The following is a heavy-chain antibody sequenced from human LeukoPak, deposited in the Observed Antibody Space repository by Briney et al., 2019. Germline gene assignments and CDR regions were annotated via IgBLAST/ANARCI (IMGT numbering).Heavy chain of an antibody. Sequence: GGSLRLSCEASGFSLSSYAFHWVRQAPGKGLEWVSFVSFDGRNKNYADSVRGRFTISRDNSKNTLYLQMNSLRAEDTAVYYCASSVGSSWYYAFDIWGQGTMVTVSS. D-gene: IGHD6-13*01. CDR2: VSFDGRNK. J-gene: IGHJ3*02. CDR3: ASSVGSSWYYAFDI. V-gene: IGHV3-30*14. CDR1: GFSLSSYA.